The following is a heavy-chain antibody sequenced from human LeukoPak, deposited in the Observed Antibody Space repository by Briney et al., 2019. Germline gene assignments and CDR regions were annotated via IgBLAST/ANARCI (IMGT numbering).Heavy chain of an antibody. D-gene: IGHD3-3*01. CDR1: GGSISSSSYY. CDR3: ARRYDFWSGYYSYFDY. V-gene: IGHV4-39*01. Sequence: SETLSLTCTVSGGSISSSSYYWGWIRQPPGKGLEWIGSIYYSGSTYYNPSLKSRVTISVDTSKNQFSLKLSSVTAADTAVYYCARRYDFWSGYYSYFDYWGQGTLATVSS. J-gene: IGHJ4*02. CDR2: IYYSGST.